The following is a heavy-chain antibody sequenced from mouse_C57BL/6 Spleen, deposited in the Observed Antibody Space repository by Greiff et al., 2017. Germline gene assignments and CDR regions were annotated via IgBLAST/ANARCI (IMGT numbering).Heavy chain of an antibody. D-gene: IGHD2-3*01. Sequence: VQLQQPGAELVMPGASVKLSCKASGYTFTSYWMHWVKQRPGQGLEWIGEIDPSDSYTNYNQKFKGKSTLTVDKSSSTAYMQLSSQTSEDSAVYYCARERDGDWGQGTTLTVSS. V-gene: IGHV1-69*01. J-gene: IGHJ2*01. CDR2: IDPSDSYT. CDR3: ARERDGD. CDR1: GYTFTSYW.